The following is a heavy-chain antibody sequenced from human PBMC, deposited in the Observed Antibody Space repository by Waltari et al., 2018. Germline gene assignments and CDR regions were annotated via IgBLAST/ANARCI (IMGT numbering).Heavy chain of an antibody. V-gene: IGHV3-23*01. CDR3: ATPFYNWDDPLP. Sequence: EVQLLESGGGLVQPGGSLRLSCAASGIIFNNFAINWVRLTPGTGLDWVSAISVSDDTHYADSVKGRFTVSRDTSKNTVYLQMNDLRAEDTAIYYCATPFYNWDDPLPWGQGTLVAVSS. CDR2: ISVSDDT. J-gene: IGHJ5*02. D-gene: IGHD1-20*01. CDR1: GIIFNNFA.